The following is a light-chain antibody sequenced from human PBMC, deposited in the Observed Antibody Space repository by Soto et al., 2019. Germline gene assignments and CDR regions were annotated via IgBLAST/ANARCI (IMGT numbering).Light chain of an antibody. V-gene: IGLV2-8*01. CDR2: EVS. J-gene: IGLJ2*01. CDR1: SSDVGGYNY. Sequence: QSALTQPPSASGSPGQSVAISCTGTSSDVGGYNYVSWYQQHPGKAPKLMIYEVSMRPSGVPDRFSGSKSGNTASLTVSGLQAEDEAEYYCSSYARNRDILFGGGTKVTVL. CDR3: SSYARNRDIL.